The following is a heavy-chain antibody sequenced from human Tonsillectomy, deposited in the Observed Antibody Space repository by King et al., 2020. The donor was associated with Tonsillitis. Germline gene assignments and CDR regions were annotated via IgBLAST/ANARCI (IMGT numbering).Heavy chain of an antibody. V-gene: IGHV3-21*01. Sequence: VQLVESGGGLVKPGGSLRLSCVVSGFGFDTYTMNWVRQAPGRGLEFIASVSTSSYYIYYADSVKGRFTISRDNAQSSLYLQMSRLRVEDTAVYYCARDGDGYPFDHWGQGTLVTVSS. CDR1: GFGFDTYT. D-gene: IGHD5-24*01. CDR2: VSTSSYYI. CDR3: ARDGDGYPFDH. J-gene: IGHJ5*02.